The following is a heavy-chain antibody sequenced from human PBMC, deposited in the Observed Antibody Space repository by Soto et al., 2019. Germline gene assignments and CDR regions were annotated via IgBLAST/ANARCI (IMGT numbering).Heavy chain of an antibody. D-gene: IGHD3-9*01. V-gene: IGHV3-23*01. CDR2: ISGSGGST. CDR1: GFTFSSYT. J-gene: IGHJ3*02. CDR3: AKDRDKIFWPPDAFDI. Sequence: XGSLRLSCAASGFTFSSYTMSWVRQAPGKGLEWVSAISGSGGSTYYADSVKGRFTISRDNSKNTLYLQMNSLRAEDTAVYYCAKDRDKIFWPPDAFDICGQGTMVTVSS.